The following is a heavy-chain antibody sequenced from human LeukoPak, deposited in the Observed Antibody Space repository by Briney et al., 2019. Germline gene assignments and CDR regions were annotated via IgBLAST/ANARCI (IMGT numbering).Heavy chain of an antibody. CDR2: IYHIGDT. J-gene: IGHJ4*02. D-gene: IGHD1-26*01. CDR1: GASVTTSYY. CDR3: ARGGVTLGWGNFDN. V-gene: IGHV4-39*01. Sequence: SQSLSLTCTVSGASVTTSYYWGWIRKPPGKRRKWFGRIYHIGDTNYTPSLNSRATISVDTSKTQFSLKLSSVPTADTAVYYCARGGVTLGWGNFDNWGQGTLGTVST.